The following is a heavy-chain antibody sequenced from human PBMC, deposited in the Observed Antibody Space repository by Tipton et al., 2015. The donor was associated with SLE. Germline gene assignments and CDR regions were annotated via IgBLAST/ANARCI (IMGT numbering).Heavy chain of an antibody. J-gene: IGHJ3*02. Sequence: QLVQSGAEVKKPGESLRISCKGSGYSFTSYWISWVRQMPGKGLECMGIIYPGDSDTRYSPSFQGQVTISADKSISTAYLQWSSLKASDTAMYYCAGTYYYDSSGYGDAFDIWGQGTMVTVSS. D-gene: IGHD3-22*01. CDR3: AGTYYYDSSGYGDAFDI. CDR1: GYSFTSYW. CDR2: IYPGDSDT. V-gene: IGHV5-51*01.